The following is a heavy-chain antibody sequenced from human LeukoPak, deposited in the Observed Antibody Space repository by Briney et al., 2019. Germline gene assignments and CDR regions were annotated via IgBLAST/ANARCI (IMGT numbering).Heavy chain of an antibody. CDR1: GFTFDDYA. CDR3: AKDFPEAY. CDR2: ISWNSGSI. V-gene: IGHV3-9*01. J-gene: IGHJ4*02. Sequence: PGGSLRLSCAASGFTFDDYAMHWVRQAPGKGLEWVSGISWNSGSIGYADSVKGRFTISRDNAKNSLYLQMSSLRAEDTALYYCAKDFPEAYWGQGTLVTVSS.